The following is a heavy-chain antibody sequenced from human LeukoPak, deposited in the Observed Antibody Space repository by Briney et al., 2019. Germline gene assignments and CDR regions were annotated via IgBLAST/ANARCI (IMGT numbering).Heavy chain of an antibody. J-gene: IGHJ4*02. Sequence: AGGSLRLSCAASGFTFSSYEMNWVRQAPGKGLEWVAYISSSGSNIYYADSVKGRFTISRDNAKNSLYLQMNSLRAEDTAVYYCARDREGSHYATWIQLCDYWGQGALDTVSS. V-gene: IGHV3-48*03. CDR2: ISSSGSNI. D-gene: IGHD5-18*01. CDR1: GFTFSSYE. CDR3: ARDREGSHYATWIQLCDY.